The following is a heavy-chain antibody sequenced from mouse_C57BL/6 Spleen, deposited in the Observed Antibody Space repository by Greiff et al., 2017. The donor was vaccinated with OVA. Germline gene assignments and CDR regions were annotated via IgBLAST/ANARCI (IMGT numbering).Heavy chain of an antibody. Sequence: QVQLQQSGAELVMPGASVKLSCKASGYTFTSYWMHWVQQRPGQGLEWIGEIDPSDSYTNYNQKIKGKSTLTVDKSSSTAYMQLSSLTSEHSAVYYGARWGNANLFFDDWGQGTTLTVSS. J-gene: IGHJ2*01. V-gene: IGHV1-69*01. CDR3: ARWGNANLFFDD. CDR2: IDPSDSYT. D-gene: IGHD2-1*01. CDR1: GYTFTSYW.